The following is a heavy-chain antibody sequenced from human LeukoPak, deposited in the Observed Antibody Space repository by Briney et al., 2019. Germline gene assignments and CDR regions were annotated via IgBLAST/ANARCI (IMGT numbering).Heavy chain of an antibody. CDR3: ARLHYGGNYGYYYYYMDV. J-gene: IGHJ6*03. CDR2: IDFSGST. D-gene: IGHD4-23*01. Sequence: KTSETLSLTCSVSGGSISSYYWSWIRQPPGKGLEWIGSIDFSGSTKYNPSLKSRVTISVDTSKNQFSLKLSSVTAADTAVYYCARLHYGGNYGYYYYYMDVWGKGTTVTISS. CDR1: GGSISSYY. V-gene: IGHV4-59*12.